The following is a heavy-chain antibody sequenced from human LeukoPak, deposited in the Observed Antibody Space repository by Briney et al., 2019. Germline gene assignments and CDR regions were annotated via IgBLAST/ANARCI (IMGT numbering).Heavy chain of an antibody. D-gene: IGHD6-19*01. Sequence: PSETLSLTCTVSGGSISSYYWSWIRQPPGKGLEWIGYIYYSGSTNYNPSLKSRVTISVDTSKNQFSLKLSSVTAADTAVYYCARRAFIGRYSSGRWFFDLWGRGTLVTVSS. CDR1: GGSISSYY. J-gene: IGHJ2*01. V-gene: IGHV4-59*08. CDR3: ARRAFIGRYSSGRWFFDL. CDR2: IYYSGST.